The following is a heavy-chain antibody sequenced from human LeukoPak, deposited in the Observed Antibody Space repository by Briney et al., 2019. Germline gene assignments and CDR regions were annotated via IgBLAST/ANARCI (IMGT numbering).Heavy chain of an antibody. CDR1: GGTFSSYA. Sequence: SVKVSCKASGGTFSSYAISWVRQAPGQGLEWMGRIIRIFGTANYAQKFQGRVTITTDESTSTAYMELSSLRSEDTAVYYCARSVAGTGDDYWGQGTLVTVSS. CDR2: IIRIFGTA. V-gene: IGHV1-69*05. J-gene: IGHJ4*02. CDR3: ARSVAGTGDDY. D-gene: IGHD6-19*01.